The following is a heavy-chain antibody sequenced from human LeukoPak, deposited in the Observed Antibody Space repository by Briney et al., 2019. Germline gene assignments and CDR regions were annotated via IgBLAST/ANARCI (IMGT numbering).Heavy chain of an antibody. J-gene: IGHJ6*02. V-gene: IGHV3-30*02. CDR3: AKQPSSGLYYYYGMDV. Sequence: PGGSLRLSCAATGFTFSSYGMHWVRQAPGKGLEWVAFIRYDGSNKYYADSVKGRFTISRDNSKNTLYLQMNSLRAEDTAVYYCAKQPSSGLYYYYGMDVWGQGTTVTVSS. CDR1: GFTFSSYG. CDR2: IRYDGSNK. D-gene: IGHD6-19*01.